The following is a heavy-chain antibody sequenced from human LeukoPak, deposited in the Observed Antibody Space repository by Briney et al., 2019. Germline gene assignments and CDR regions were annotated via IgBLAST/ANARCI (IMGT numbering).Heavy chain of an antibody. V-gene: IGHV3-23*01. CDR2: ISESGHTT. CDR3: AKALSTNTVRAPFDH. CDR1: GFTFNTYA. Sequence: GGSLRLSCAASGFTFNTYAMIWVRQAPGKGLEWVSIISESGHTTYYADSVKGRFTISRDNSKDTLYVQMNSVRAEDTAVYYCAKALSTNTVRAPFDHGGQGTLVTVSS. J-gene: IGHJ4*02. D-gene: IGHD2-8*02.